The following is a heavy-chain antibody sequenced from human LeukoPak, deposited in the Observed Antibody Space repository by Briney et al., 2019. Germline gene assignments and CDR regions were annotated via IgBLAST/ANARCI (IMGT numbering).Heavy chain of an antibody. V-gene: IGHV1-2*02. CDR1: GFTFTGYY. CDR2: IHPNSGGT. CDR3: ARFKSTGWSKYPFDY. D-gene: IGHD1-1*01. Sequence: ASVKVSCKASGFTFTGYYIHWVRQAPGQGLEWMGWIHPNSGGTNYAQTFQGRVTMTRDTSISTAYMGLSRLRSDDTAVYYCARFKSTGWSKYPFDYWGQGTLVTVSS. J-gene: IGHJ4*02.